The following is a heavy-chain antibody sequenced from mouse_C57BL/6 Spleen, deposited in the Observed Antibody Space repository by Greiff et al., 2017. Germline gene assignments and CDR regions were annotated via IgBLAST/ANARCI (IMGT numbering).Heavy chain of an antibody. V-gene: IGHV1-61*01. J-gene: IGHJ2*01. CDR2: IYPSDSET. CDR3: ARNYGSLSFDY. CDR1: GYTFTSYW. Sequence: QVQLQQPGAELVRPGSSVKLSCKASGYTFTSYWMDWVKQRPGQGLEWIGNIYPSDSETHYNQKFKDKATLTVDKSSSTAYMQLSSLTSEDSAVYYCARNYGSLSFDYWGQGTTLTVSS. D-gene: IGHD1-1*01.